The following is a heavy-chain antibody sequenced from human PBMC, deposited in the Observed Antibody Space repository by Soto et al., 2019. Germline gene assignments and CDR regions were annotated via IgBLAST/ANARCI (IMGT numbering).Heavy chain of an antibody. V-gene: IGHV4-39*01. CDR1: GGSISSSSYY. D-gene: IGHD4-17*01. CDR3: ARQDDYGDYKYYYYYGMDV. CDR2: IYYSGST. J-gene: IGHJ6*02. Sequence: PSETLSLTCTVSGGSISSSSYYWGWIRQPPGKGLEWIGSIYYSGSTYYNPSLKSRVTISVDTSKNQFSLKLSSVTAADTAVYYCARQDDYGDYKYYYYYGMDVWGQGTTVTVS.